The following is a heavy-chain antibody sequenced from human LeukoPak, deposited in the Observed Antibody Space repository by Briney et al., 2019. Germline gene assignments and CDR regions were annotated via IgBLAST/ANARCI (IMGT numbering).Heavy chain of an antibody. CDR3: ARGDSSSWHLDY. V-gene: IGHV1-2*02. J-gene: IGHJ4*02. Sequence: ASVKVSCKSSGNXLTGYYIHWVRQAPGQGLEWMGWISPYSGGTNYAQKFQGRVTMTRDTSITTAYMEVHRLTSDDTAVYYCARGDSSSWHLDYWGQGSLVTVSS. CDR2: ISPYSGGT. D-gene: IGHD6-13*01. CDR1: GNXLTGYY.